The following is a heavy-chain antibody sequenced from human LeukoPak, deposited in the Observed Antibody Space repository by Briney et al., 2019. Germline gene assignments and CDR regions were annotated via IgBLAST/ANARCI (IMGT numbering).Heavy chain of an antibody. V-gene: IGHV3-11*01. CDR3: ARDPRPITMVRGVIMRGMDV. CDR1: GFSFSSYA. D-gene: IGHD3-10*01. CDR2: ISSSGSTI. Sequence: GGSLRLSCAASGFSFSSYAMSWIRQAPGKGLEWVSYISSSGSTIYYADSVKGRFTISRDNAKNSLYLQMNSLRAEDTAVYYCARDPRPITMVRGVIMRGMDVWGQGTTVTVSS. J-gene: IGHJ6*02.